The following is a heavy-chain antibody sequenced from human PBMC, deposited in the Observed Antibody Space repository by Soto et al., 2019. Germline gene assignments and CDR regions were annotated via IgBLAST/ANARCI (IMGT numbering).Heavy chain of an antibody. V-gene: IGHV4-31*03. CDR2: IYYSGST. CDR1: GGSISSGGYY. Sequence: TSETLSLTCTVSGGSISSGGYYWSWIRQHPGKGLEWIGYIYYSGSTYYNPSLKSRVTISVDTSKNQFSLKLSSVTAADTAVYYCARDWEYEMDVWGQGTTVTVSS. J-gene: IGHJ6*02. CDR3: ARDWEYEMDV. D-gene: IGHD1-26*01.